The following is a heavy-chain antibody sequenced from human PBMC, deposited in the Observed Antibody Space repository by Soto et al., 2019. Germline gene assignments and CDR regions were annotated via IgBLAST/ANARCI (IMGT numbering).Heavy chain of an antibody. V-gene: IGHV3-23*01. Sequence: GGSLRLSCAASGFTFDKYTMTWVRQAPGKGLEWVSGISGSGGRTYYANSVKGRFTISRDNSRTTLYLQMNSLRVEDTALYYCVRKYPGTRPFDYWGQGTLVTVSS. D-gene: IGHD2-2*01. J-gene: IGHJ4*01. CDR1: GFTFDKYT. CDR3: VRKYPGTRPFDY. CDR2: ISGSGGRT.